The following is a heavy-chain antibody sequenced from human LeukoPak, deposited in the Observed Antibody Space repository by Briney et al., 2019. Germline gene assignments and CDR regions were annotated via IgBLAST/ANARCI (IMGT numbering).Heavy chain of an antibody. J-gene: IGHJ3*02. Sequence: SETLSLTCAVSGGSISSSSWWSWVRQSPGKGLEWIGEVYHSGSPNYNPSFRGRVTISVDKSKNQFSLNLGSLTAADTAVYYCARDPNIESTVSLRAFDIWGQGTKVSVSS. CDR1: GGSISSSSW. CDR3: ARDPNIESTVSLRAFDI. V-gene: IGHV4-4*02. D-gene: IGHD5/OR15-5a*01. CDR2: VYHSGSP.